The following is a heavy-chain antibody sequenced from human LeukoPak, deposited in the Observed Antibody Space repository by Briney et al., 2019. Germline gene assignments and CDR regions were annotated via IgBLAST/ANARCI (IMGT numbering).Heavy chain of an antibody. D-gene: IGHD6-19*01. J-gene: IGHJ4*02. Sequence: GGSLRLSRAASGFTFSSYSMNWVRQAPGKGLEWVSSISSSSTYTYYADSVKGRFTISRDNAKNSLYLQMNSLRAEDTAVYYCATSRVGSGWGQGTLVTVSS. V-gene: IGHV3-21*01. CDR3: ATSRVGSG. CDR2: ISSSSTYT. CDR1: GFTFSSYS.